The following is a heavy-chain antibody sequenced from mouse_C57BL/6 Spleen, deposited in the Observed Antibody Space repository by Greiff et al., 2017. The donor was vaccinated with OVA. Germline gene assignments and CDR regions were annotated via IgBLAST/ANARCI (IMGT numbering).Heavy chain of an antibody. Sequence: QVQLQQPGTELVKPGASVKLSCKASGYTFTSYWMHWVKQRPGQGLEWIGNINPSNGGTNYNEKFKSKATLTVDKSSSTAYLQLSSLTSEDSAVYYCARGLRRDGDYYDYWGQGTTLTVSS. CDR2: INPSNGGT. V-gene: IGHV1-53*01. CDR1: GYTFTSYW. CDR3: ARGLRRDGDYYDY. J-gene: IGHJ2*01. D-gene: IGHD2-4*01.